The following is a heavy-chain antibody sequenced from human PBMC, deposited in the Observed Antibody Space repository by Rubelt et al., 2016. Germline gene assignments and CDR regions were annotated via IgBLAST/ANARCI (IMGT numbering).Heavy chain of an antibody. V-gene: IGHV1-18*01. CDR1: GYTFISYG. CDR2: ISAYDGNT. CDR3: AGERRSYVGDWYRLVARLDY. Sequence: QIQLVQSGPEVEKPGASVKVSCKASGYTFISYGISWIRQAPGQGLEWMGWISAYDGNTNYAQKFWGWVTRGQCQPASTTDRERRGLSSDDTGVDYGAGERRSYVGDWYRLVARLDYWCQGTLVTVSA. J-gene: IGHJ4*02. D-gene: IGHD6-19*01.